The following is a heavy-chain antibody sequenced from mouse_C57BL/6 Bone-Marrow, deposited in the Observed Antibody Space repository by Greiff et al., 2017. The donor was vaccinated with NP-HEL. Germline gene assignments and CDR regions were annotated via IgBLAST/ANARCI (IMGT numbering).Heavy chain of an antibody. V-gene: IGHV5-6*01. CDR1: GFTFSSYG. J-gene: IGHJ4*01. Sequence: EVQLVESGGDLVKPGGSLKLSCAASGFTFSSYGMSWVRQTPDKRLEWVATISSGGSYTYYPDSVKGRFTISRDNAKNTLYLQMSSLKSEDTAMYYCARLDYGGDYAMDYWGQGTSVTVSS. D-gene: IGHD1-1*02. CDR3: ARLDYGGDYAMDY. CDR2: ISSGGSYT.